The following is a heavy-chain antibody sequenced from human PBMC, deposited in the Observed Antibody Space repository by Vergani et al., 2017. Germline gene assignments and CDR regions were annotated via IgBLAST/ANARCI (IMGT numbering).Heavy chain of an antibody. CDR1: GYTFTGYY. CDR2: INPNSGGT. Sequence: QVQLVQSGAEVKKPGASVKVSCKASGYTFTGYYMHWVRQAPGQGLEWMGWINPNSGGTNYAQKFQGWVTMTRDTSISTAYMELSRLRSDDTAVYYCARDVEMATIGGAFDIWGQGTMVTVSS. CDR3: ARDVEMATIGGAFDI. J-gene: IGHJ3*02. D-gene: IGHD5-24*01. V-gene: IGHV1-2*04.